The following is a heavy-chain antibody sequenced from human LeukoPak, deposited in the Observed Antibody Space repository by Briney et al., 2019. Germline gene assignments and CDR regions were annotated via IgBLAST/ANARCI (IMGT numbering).Heavy chain of an antibody. J-gene: IGHJ4*02. CDR2: IWYDGSNK. Sequence: GGSLRLSCAASGFTFSSYGMHWVRQAPGKGLEWVAVIWYDGSNKYYADSVKGRFTISRDNSKNTLYLQMNSLRAEDTAVYYCARDPEDDIAAAGTVAYYFDYWGQGTLVTVSS. CDR3: ARDPEDDIAAAGTVAYYFDY. D-gene: IGHD6-13*01. V-gene: IGHV3-33*01. CDR1: GFTFSSYG.